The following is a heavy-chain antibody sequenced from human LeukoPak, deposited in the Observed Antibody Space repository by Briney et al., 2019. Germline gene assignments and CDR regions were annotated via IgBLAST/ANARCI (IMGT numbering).Heavy chain of an antibody. CDR3: ASEGRYCSNTHCYGSPY. Sequence: ASVKVSCKASGYMSTNYYIHWVRQAPGQGLDYMGRVDPTGVTTTYPQKFQGRVTMTRDTSTGTVYMELRSLTSEDTAVYFCASEGRYCSNTHCYGSPYWGQGTLVIVSS. D-gene: IGHD2-2*01. CDR2: VDPTGVTT. V-gene: IGHV1-46*01. CDR1: GYMSTNYY. J-gene: IGHJ4*02.